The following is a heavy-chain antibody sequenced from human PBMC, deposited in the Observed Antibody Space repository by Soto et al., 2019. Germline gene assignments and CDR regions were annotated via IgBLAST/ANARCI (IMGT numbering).Heavy chain of an antibody. CDR2: ISANGDTT. D-gene: IGHD4-4*01. CDR3: LKGGRTTVTEFDC. V-gene: IGHV3-64D*06. Sequence: GGSLRLSCSASGFTFDSYSMHWVRQAPGKGLEFVSGISANGDTTHYAESVKGRFTISRDNYRNTLYLQMSSLRPEDTAIYYCLKGGRTTVTEFDCWGQGTPVTVSS. CDR1: GFTFDSYS. J-gene: IGHJ4*02.